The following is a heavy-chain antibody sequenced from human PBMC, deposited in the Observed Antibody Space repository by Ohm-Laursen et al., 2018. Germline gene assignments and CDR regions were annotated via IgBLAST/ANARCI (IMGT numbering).Heavy chain of an antibody. CDR3: ARGSEGPSPPY. CDR1: GFTFSNYG. V-gene: IGHV3-7*01. CDR2: INKDESEK. Sequence: SLRLSCTASGFTFSNYGMSWVRQPPGKGLEWVANINKDESEKYYVDSVKGRFTISKDNAKNSLYLQMNSLKFEDTAVYYCARGSEGPSPPYWGQGTLVTVPS. J-gene: IGHJ4*02.